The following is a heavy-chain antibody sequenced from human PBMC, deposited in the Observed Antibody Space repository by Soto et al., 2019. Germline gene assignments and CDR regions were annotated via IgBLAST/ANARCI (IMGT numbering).Heavy chain of an antibody. Sequence: QVQLQESGPGLVKPSQTLSLTCTVSGGSISSGGYYWSWIRQHPGKGLEWIGYIYYSGSTYYNPSLKSRVTISVDTSKNQFSLKMSSVTAADTAVYYCARDGHGGYDWDYWGQGTLVTVSS. J-gene: IGHJ4*02. CDR2: IYYSGST. CDR1: GGSISSGGYY. D-gene: IGHD5-12*01. CDR3: ARDGHGGYDWDY. V-gene: IGHV4-31*03.